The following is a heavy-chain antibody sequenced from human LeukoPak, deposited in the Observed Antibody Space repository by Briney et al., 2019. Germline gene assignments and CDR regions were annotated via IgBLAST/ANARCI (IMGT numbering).Heavy chain of an antibody. J-gene: IGHJ4*02. CDR2: IWFDGSNE. D-gene: IGHD3/OR15-3a*01. V-gene: IGHV3-33*06. CDR1: GFIFTNYG. CDR3: AKVVPFELGFDY. Sequence: GRSLRLSCAPSGFIFTNYGMHCVRQAPGKGLEWVAVIWFDGSNEDYADSVKGRFTISRDNSKNTLFLQMNSLRAEDTAVYYCAKVVPFELGFDYWGQGTLVTVSS.